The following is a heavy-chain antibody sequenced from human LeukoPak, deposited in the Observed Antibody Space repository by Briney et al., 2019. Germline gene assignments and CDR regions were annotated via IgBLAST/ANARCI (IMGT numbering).Heavy chain of an antibody. D-gene: IGHD5-18*01. J-gene: IGHJ4*02. Sequence: PGRSLRLSCAASGFTFSSYGMHWVRQAPGKGLEWVAVISYDGSNKYYADSVKGRFTISRDNSKYTLYLQMNSLRAEDTAVYYCAKDRIQLWVMDYWGQGTLVTVSS. CDR2: ISYDGSNK. CDR3: AKDRIQLWVMDY. V-gene: IGHV3-30*18. CDR1: GFTFSSYG.